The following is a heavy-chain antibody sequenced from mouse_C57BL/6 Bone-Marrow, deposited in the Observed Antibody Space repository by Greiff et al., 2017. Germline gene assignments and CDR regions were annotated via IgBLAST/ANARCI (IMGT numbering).Heavy chain of an antibody. CDR1: GFTFSSYA. V-gene: IGHV5-4*01. CDR2: ISDGCSYT. Sequence: EVQVVESGGGLVKPGGSLKLSCAASGFTFSSYAMSWVRPTPEKRLEWVATISDGCSYTYYPDNVKGRFTISRDNAKNNLYLQMNHLKSEDTAMYYCARAPDFYYFDYWGQGTTLTGSS. CDR3: ARAPDFYYFDY. J-gene: IGHJ2*01.